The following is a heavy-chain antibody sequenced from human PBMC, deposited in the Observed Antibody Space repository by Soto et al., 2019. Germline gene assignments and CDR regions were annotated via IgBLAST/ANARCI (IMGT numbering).Heavy chain of an antibody. J-gene: IGHJ6*02. CDR3: ARRGGKLVLDYYYGMDV. D-gene: IGHD6-6*01. Sequence: GGSLRLSCAASGFTVSSNYMSWVRQAPGKGLEWVSVIYSGGSTYYADSVKGRFTISRDNSKNTLYLQMNSLRAEDTAVYYCARRGGKLVLDYYYGMDVWGQGTTVTVSS. CDR1: GFTVSSNY. CDR2: IYSGGST. V-gene: IGHV3-53*01.